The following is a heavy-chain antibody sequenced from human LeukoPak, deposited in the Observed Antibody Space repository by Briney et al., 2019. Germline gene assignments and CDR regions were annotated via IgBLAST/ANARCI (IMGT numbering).Heavy chain of an antibody. D-gene: IGHD6-13*01. V-gene: IGHV3-30*03. CDR3: ARGIAAAGKDYYGMDV. J-gene: IGHJ6*02. CDR1: GFTFSSYA. Sequence: GGSLRLSCAASGFTFSSYAMHWVRQAPGKGLEWVAVISYDGSNKYYADSVKGRFSISRDNSKNTLYLQMSSLRAGDTAVYYCARGIAAAGKDYYGMDVWGQGTTVTVSS. CDR2: ISYDGSNK.